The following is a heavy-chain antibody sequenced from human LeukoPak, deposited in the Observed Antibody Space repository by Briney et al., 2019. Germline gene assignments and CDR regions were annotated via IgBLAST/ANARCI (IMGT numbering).Heavy chain of an antibody. V-gene: IGHV1-18*01. CDR3: ARVNTPGSYYNVYDY. J-gene: IGHJ4*02. Sequence: GASVIVSCKSSDYTFTTYGITWVRQAPGQGLEWMGWISTYNGITDYAQNLQDRVTMTADTSTSTAYMELRSLRSEDTAVYYCARVNTPGSYYNVYDYWGQGTLVTVSS. CDR1: DYTFTTYG. D-gene: IGHD3-10*01. CDR2: ISTYNGIT.